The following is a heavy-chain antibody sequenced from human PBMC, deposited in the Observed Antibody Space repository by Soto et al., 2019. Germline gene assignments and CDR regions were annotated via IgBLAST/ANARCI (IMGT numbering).Heavy chain of an antibody. CDR2: MNPNNGNT. CDR1: GYSFTRYD. CDR3: ARGRRSGGSCYLY. Sequence: ASVKVSCKASGYSFTRYDINWVRQATGQGLEWMGWMNPNNGNTDYAQKFQGRITMTRNTSTSTAYMELSSLRSEDTAVYYCARGRRSGGSCYLYWGQGTLVTVSS. D-gene: IGHD2-15*01. V-gene: IGHV1-8*01. J-gene: IGHJ4*02.